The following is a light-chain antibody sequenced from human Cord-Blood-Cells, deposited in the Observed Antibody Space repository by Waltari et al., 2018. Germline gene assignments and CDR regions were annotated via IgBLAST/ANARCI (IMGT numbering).Light chain of an antibody. J-gene: IGLJ3*02. CDR3: SSYTSSSTWV. V-gene: IGLV2-14*01. Sequence: QSALTQTASVSGSPGQSITISCTGTSSDVGGYNYFSWYQQHPGKAPKLMIYEVSNRPSGVSNRFSGSKSGNTASLTISGLQAEDEADYYCSSYTSSSTWVFGGGTKLTVL. CDR1: SSDVGGYNY. CDR2: EVS.